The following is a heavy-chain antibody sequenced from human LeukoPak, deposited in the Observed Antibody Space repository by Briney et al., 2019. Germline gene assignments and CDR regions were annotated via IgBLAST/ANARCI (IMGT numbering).Heavy chain of an antibody. Sequence: ASVNVSCKASGYTFISYGISWVRQAPGRGLEGMGWISTYNGNTNYAQQLQGRLTMTTATSTTKAYMELRSVRSDDKAVYYCARDVSDLWSFSKKYYMDVWGKGTTVTVSS. CDR2: ISTYNGNT. D-gene: IGHD3-3*01. CDR1: GYTFISYG. CDR3: ARDVSDLWSFSKKYYMDV. V-gene: IGHV1-18*01. J-gene: IGHJ6*03.